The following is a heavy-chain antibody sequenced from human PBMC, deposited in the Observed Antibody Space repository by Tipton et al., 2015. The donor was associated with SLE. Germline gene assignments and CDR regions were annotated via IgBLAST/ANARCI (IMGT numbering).Heavy chain of an antibody. CDR1: GFTFGTYW. J-gene: IGHJ4*02. CDR2: IRYDGSNK. Sequence: SLRLSCAASGFTFGTYWMHWVRQAPGKGLEWVAFIRYDGSNKYYADSVKGRFTISRDNSKNTLYLQMNSLRAEDTAVYYCARGRDQLPTGDYWGQGTLVTVSS. D-gene: IGHD2-2*01. CDR3: ARGRDQLPTGDY. V-gene: IGHV3-30*02.